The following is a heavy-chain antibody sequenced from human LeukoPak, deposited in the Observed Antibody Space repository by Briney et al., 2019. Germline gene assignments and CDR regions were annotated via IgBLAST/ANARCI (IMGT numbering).Heavy chain of an antibody. CDR1: GGSISSGGYY. V-gene: IGHV4-31*03. J-gene: IGHJ6*02. CDR3: ARALVVVAATRFYYYGTDV. Sequence: PSETLSLTCTVSGGSISSGGYYWSWIRQHPGKGLEWIGYIYYSGSTYYNPSLKSRVTISVDTSKNQFSLKLSSVTAADTAVYYCARALVVVAATRFYYYGTDVWGQGTTVTVSS. D-gene: IGHD2-15*01. CDR2: IYYSGST.